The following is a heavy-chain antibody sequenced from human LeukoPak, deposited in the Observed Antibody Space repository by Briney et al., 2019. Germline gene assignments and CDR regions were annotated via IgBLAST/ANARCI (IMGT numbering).Heavy chain of an antibody. Sequence: SETLSLTCAVSGYSISSGYYWGWIRQPPGKGLEWIGSIYHSGSTFYNPPLKSRVTISVDTSKNQFSLKLSSVTAADTAVYYCARRVFPDYFDFWGQGTLVTVSS. CDR1: GYSISSGYY. D-gene: IGHD2-8*01. CDR2: IYHSGST. CDR3: ARRVFPDYFDF. J-gene: IGHJ4*02. V-gene: IGHV4-38-2*01.